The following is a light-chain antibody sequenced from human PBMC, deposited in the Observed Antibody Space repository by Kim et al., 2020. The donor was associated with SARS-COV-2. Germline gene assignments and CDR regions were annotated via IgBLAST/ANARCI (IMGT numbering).Light chain of an antibody. V-gene: IGLV4-60*03. CDR1: SGHSSYI. CDR3: ETWDSNPWV. CDR2: LEGSGSY. Sequence: QLVLTQSSSASASLGPSVKLTCTLSSGHSSYIIAWHQQQPGKAPRYLMKLEGSGSYNKGSGVPDRFSGSSSGADRYLTISNLQSEDEADYYCETWDSNPWVFGGGTQLTVL. J-gene: IGLJ3*02.